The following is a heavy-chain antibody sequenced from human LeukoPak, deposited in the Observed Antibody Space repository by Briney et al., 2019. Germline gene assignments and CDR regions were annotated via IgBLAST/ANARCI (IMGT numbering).Heavy chain of an antibody. CDR2: ISYDGSNE. V-gene: IGHV3-30-3*01. CDR3: ARVGYYASGPFSYFDY. Sequence: PGRSLRLSCAASGFTFSGYAMHWVRQAPGKGLEWVAVISYDGSNEYYADSVKGRFTISRDNSKNTLYLQMNSPSVEDTAVYYSARVGYYASGPFSYFDYWGQGTLVTVSS. CDR1: GFTFSGYA. D-gene: IGHD3-10*01. J-gene: IGHJ4*02.